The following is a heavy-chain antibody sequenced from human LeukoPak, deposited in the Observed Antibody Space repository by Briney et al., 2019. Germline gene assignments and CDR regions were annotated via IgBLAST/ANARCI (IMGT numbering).Heavy chain of an antibody. CDR2: ISYDGSNK. D-gene: IGHD3-9*01. V-gene: IGHV3-30*18. CDR3: AKDLLSNYDILAGYPGIDY. Sequence: GGSLGLSCAASGFTVSSYGMHWVRQAPAKGLEWVAVISYDGSNKYYADSVKGRFTVSRDNSKNTLYLQMNSLRAEDTAVYYCAKDLLSNYDILAGYPGIDYWGQGTLVTVSS. CDR1: GFTVSSYG. J-gene: IGHJ4*02.